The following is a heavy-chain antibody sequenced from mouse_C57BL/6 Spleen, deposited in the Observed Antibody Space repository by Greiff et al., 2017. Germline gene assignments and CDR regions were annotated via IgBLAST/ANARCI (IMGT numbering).Heavy chain of an antibody. J-gene: IGHJ3*01. D-gene: IGHD2-12*01. Sequence: EVQLQQSGPELVKPGASVKISCKASGYSFTGYYMNWVKQSPEKSLEWIGEINPSTGGTTYNQKFKAKATLTVDKSSSTAYMQLKSLTSEDSAVYCCARDYIAYWGQGTLVTVSA. CDR3: ARDYIAY. V-gene: IGHV1-42*01. CDR1: GYSFTGYY. CDR2: INPSTGGT.